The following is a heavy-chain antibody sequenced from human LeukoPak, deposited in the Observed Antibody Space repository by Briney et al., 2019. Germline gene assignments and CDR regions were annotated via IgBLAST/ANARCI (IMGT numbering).Heavy chain of an antibody. Sequence: GGSLRLSCAASGFTFTSYSMNWVRQAPGKGLEWVSYISSSSSTIHYADSVKGRLPISRDNAKNSLFLQINSLRDDDTAVYYCARELWSAYGMDVWGQGTTVTVSS. CDR2: ISSSSSTI. J-gene: IGHJ6*02. CDR1: GFTFTSYS. CDR3: ARELWSAYGMDV. D-gene: IGHD2-21*01. V-gene: IGHV3-48*02.